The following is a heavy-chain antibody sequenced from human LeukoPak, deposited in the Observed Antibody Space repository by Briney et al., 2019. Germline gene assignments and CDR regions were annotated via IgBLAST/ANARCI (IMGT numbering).Heavy chain of an antibody. CDR2: IYSDGTT. Sequence: GGSLRLSCGASGLTVCNNYMSWVRQAPGKKLEWVSDIYSDGTTFYADSVKGRFTISRDNAMNTVFLQMKSLRAEDTGTYYCARFYFPEKHDRAWYEAHWGQGVLVTVS. J-gene: IGHJ4*02. CDR1: GLTVCNNY. V-gene: IGHV3-53*01. D-gene: IGHD6-19*01. CDR3: ARFYFPEKHDRAWYEAH.